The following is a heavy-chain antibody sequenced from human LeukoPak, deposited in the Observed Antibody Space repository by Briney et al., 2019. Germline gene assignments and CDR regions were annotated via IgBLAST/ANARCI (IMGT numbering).Heavy chain of an antibody. CDR2: IIPIFGTA. J-gene: IGHJ6*03. D-gene: IGHD2-2*01. CDR1: GYTLTSYY. V-gene: IGHV1-69*05. CDR3: ASRHGTLRTSGVRYYYYMDV. Sequence: GASVKVSCKASGYTLTSYYMHWVRQAPGQGLEWMGGIIPIFGTANYAQKFQGRVTITTDESTSTAYMELSSLRSEDTAVYYCASRHGTLRTSGVRYYYYMDVWGKGTTVTVSS.